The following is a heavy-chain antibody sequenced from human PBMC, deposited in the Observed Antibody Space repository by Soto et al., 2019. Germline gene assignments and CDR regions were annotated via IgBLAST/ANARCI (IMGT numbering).Heavy chain of an antibody. V-gene: IGHV5-51*01. CDR1: GYSFTSYW. J-gene: IGHJ4*02. CDR2: IYPGDSDT. D-gene: IGHD2-8*01. CDR3: ARFGYCTNGVCYTGFDY. Sequence: GESLKISCKGSGYSFTSYWIGWVRQMPGKGLEWMGIIYPGDSDTRYSPSFQGQVTISADKSISTAYLQWSSLKASDTAMYYCARFGYCTNGVCYTGFDYWGQGTLVTVSS.